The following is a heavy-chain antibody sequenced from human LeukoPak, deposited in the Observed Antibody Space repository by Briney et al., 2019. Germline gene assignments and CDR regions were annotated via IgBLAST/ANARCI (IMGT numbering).Heavy chain of an antibody. Sequence: GGSLRLSCAASGFPFSTYAMNWVRQAPGKGLEWVSGINWNGGSTGYADSVKGRFTISRDNAKNSLYLQMNSLRAEDTALYYCARGETAESGSPFDYWGQGTLVTVSS. CDR2: INWNGGST. J-gene: IGHJ4*02. V-gene: IGHV3-20*04. D-gene: IGHD1-26*01. CDR1: GFPFSTYA. CDR3: ARGETAESGSPFDY.